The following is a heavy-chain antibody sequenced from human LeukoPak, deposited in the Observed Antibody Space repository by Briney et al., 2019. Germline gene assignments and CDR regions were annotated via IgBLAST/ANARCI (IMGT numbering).Heavy chain of an antibody. V-gene: IGHV1-69*13. D-gene: IGHD6-19*01. CDR2: IIPIFGTA. J-gene: IGHJ3*02. CDR3: ASPAVAGTPDAFDI. Sequence: ASVKVSCKASGGTFSSYAISWVRQAPGQGLEWMGGIIPIFGTANYAQKFQGRVTITADESTSTAYMELSSLRSEDTAVYYCASPAVAGTPDAFDIWGQGTMVTVSS. CDR1: GGTFSSYA.